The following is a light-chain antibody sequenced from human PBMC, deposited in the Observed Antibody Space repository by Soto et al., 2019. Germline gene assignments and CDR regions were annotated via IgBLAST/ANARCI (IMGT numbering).Light chain of an antibody. J-gene: IGKJ3*01. CDR1: RPVVRQY. CDR3: QQNGRSPT. V-gene: IGKV3-20*01. CDR2: DAV. Sequence: EIVLTQSPDALSLSPGERVSLSCRASRPVVRQYIAWYQQKAGQATRLLIHDAVSRDTGIPDRLSGSGSGSGTYFNLFSSILEPEDYGVYYCQQNGRSPTFGPGTKVEVK.